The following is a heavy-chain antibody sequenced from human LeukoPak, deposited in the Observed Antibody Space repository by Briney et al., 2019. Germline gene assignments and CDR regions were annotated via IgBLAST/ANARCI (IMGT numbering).Heavy chain of an antibody. CDR2: ISGSGSAV. V-gene: IGHV3-11*01. J-gene: IGHJ3*02. D-gene: IGHD5-24*01. CDR3: ARARGSYAFDI. Sequence: PGGSLRLSCAASEFTFSDYYMSWIRQAPGNWLECVSYISGSGSAVYYADSVKGRFTISRDNGKNSLHLQMNSLRAEDTAVYYCARARGSYAFDIWGQGTMVTVSS. CDR1: EFTFSDYY.